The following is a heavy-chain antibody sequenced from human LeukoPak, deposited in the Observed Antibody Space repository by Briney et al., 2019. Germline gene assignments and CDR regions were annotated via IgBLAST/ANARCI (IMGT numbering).Heavy chain of an antibody. Sequence: GASVKVSCKASGYTFTGYYMHWVRQAPGQGLEWMGWINPNSGGTNYAQKFQGRVTMTRDTSISTAYMELSRLRSDDTAVYYCARDSTPHIVVVTAILGYWGQGTLVTVSS. CDR2: INPNSGGT. V-gene: IGHV1-2*02. CDR1: GYTFTGYY. D-gene: IGHD2-21*02. J-gene: IGHJ4*02. CDR3: ARDSTPHIVVVTAILGY.